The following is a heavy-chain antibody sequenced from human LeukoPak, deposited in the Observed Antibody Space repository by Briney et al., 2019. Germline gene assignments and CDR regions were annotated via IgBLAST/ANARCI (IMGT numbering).Heavy chain of an antibody. CDR1: GGSISSYH. CDR3: AREFKRKEWFGDRNWFDP. J-gene: IGHJ5*02. CDR2: IYTSGSN. Sequence: SDTLSLTCTVSGGSISSYHGSWIRQPAGKGLEWLGRIYTSGSNNYNPSLKGRVPMSVDTSKNQFSLKLSSVTAADTAVYYCAREFKRKEWFGDRNWFDPWGQGTLVTVSS. V-gene: IGHV4-4*07. D-gene: IGHD3-10*01.